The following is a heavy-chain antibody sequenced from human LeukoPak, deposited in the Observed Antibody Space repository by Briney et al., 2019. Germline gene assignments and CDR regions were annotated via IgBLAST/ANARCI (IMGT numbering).Heavy chain of an antibody. CDR3: AKTGYSNYLAVY. CDR2: ISGSGGST. V-gene: IGHV3-23*01. Sequence: GGSLRLSCAASGFTFSSYSMNWVRQAPGKGLEWVSAISGSGGSTYYADSVKGRFTISRDNSKNTLYLQMNSLRAEDTAVYYCAKTGYSNYLAVYWGQGTLVTVSS. D-gene: IGHD4-11*01. J-gene: IGHJ4*02. CDR1: GFTFSSYS.